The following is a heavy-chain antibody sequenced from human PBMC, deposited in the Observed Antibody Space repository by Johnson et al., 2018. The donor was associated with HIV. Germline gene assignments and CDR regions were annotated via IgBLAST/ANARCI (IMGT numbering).Heavy chain of an antibody. D-gene: IGHD1-26*01. V-gene: IGHV3-30*18. CDR2: ISYDGSNK. CDR3: AKDSKRERLQGKDAFDI. CDR1: GFTFSRYD. Sequence: VQVVESGGGLVQPGGSLRLSCAASGFTFSRYDMHWVRQAPGKGLEWVAVISYDGSNKYYADSVKGRFTISRDNSKNTLYLQMNSLRAEDTAVYYCAKDSKRERLQGKDAFDIWGQGTMVTVSS. J-gene: IGHJ3*02.